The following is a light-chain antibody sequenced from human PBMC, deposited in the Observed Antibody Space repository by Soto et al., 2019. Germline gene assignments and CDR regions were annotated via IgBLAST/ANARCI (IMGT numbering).Light chain of an antibody. CDR3: QQRSNWPPSIT. J-gene: IGKJ5*01. V-gene: IGKV3-11*01. CDR1: QSVSSY. CDR2: DAS. Sequence: EIVLTQSPATLSLSPGERATLSCRASQSVSSYLAWYQQKPGQAPRLLFYDASNRATGIPARFSGSGSGTDFTLTISSLEPEDFAVYYCQQRSNWPPSITCGQGTRLEIK.